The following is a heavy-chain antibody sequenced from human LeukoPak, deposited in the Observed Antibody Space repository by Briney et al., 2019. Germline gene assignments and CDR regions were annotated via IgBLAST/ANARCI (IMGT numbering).Heavy chain of an antibody. V-gene: IGHV4-59*01. CDR2: IYYSGST. CDR1: GGSISSYY. J-gene: IGHJ6*03. Sequence: SETLSLTCTVSGGSISSYYWSWIRQPPGKGLEWIGYIYYSGSTNYNPSLKSRVTISVDTSKNQFSLKLSSVTAADTAVYYCARSGGLLWFGEFYYMDVWGKGTTVTVSS. D-gene: IGHD3-10*01. CDR3: ARSGGLLWFGEFYYMDV.